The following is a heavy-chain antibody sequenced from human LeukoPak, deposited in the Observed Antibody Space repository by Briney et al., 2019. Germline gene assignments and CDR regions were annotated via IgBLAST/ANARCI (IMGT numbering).Heavy chain of an antibody. Sequence: ASVKVSCKASGYTFTSYDINWVRQATGQGLEWMGWMNPNSGNTGYAQKFQGRVTITRNTSISTAYMELSSLRSEDTAVYYCARVYSSSWYWGGGYYYYYMDVWGKGTTVTVSS. V-gene: IGHV1-8*03. D-gene: IGHD6-13*01. J-gene: IGHJ6*03. CDR3: ARVYSSSWYWGGGYYYYYMDV. CDR1: GYTFTSYD. CDR2: MNPNSGNT.